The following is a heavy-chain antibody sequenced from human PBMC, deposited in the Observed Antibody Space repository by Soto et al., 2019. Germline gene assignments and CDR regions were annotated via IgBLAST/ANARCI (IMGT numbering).Heavy chain of an antibody. J-gene: IGHJ4*02. CDR1: GYSFSNYS. CDR3: ARDGVKLWTRYYFDD. V-gene: IGHV1-46*01. Sequence: VQLVQSGAEVKKPGASVQVSCKTSGYSFSNYSMHWVRQVPGQGLEWKGKINPNGGSTSLAQKFKDAVTLTRATSTNTMYMELSSLTSEDTAVYYCARDGVKLWTRYYFDDRGQGTLVTVSS. CDR2: INPNGGST. D-gene: IGHD3-3*01.